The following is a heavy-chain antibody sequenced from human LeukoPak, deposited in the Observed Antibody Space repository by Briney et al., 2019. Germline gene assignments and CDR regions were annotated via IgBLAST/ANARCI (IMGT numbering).Heavy chain of an antibody. CDR2: ISYDGSNK. J-gene: IGHJ4*02. V-gene: IGHV3-30*18. Sequence: GGSLRLSCAASGFTFSSYGMHWVRQAPGKGLEGVAVISYDGSNKYYADSVKGRFTISRDNSKNTLYLQMNSLRAEDTAVYYCAKGPDYGGNSGFDYWGQGTLVTVSS. D-gene: IGHD4-17*01. CDR3: AKGPDYGGNSGFDY. CDR1: GFTFSSYG.